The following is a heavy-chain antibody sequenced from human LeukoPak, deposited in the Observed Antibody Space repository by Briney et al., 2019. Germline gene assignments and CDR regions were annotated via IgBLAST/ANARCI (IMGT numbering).Heavy chain of an antibody. CDR1: GFTFSSYA. D-gene: IGHD6-19*01. CDR2: ISGSGGST. Sequence: GGSLRLSCAASGFTFSSYAMSWVRQAPGKGLEWVSAISGSGGSTYYADSVKGRFTISRDNSKNTLYLQMNSLRAEDTAVYYCAKDVAVAGLKYYFDYWGQGTLVTVSS. V-gene: IGHV3-23*01. CDR3: AKDVAVAGLKYYFDY. J-gene: IGHJ4*02.